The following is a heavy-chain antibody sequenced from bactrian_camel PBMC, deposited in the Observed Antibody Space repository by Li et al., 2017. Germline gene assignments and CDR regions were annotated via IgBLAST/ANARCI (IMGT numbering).Heavy chain of an antibody. V-gene: IGHV3S53*01. J-gene: IGHJ4*01. D-gene: IGHD6*01. CDR3: ATGLGWFDH. CDR2: IDSEQFT. CDR1: GWPYSAYL. Sequence: LVESGGGAARTGESLTLSCEVSGWPYSAYLMAWFRQIPGKEREGVAAIDSEQFTTYADSVKGRFTVAKDNAKNTLYLQMNNLKTEDTARYYCATGLGWFDHWGQGTQVTVS.